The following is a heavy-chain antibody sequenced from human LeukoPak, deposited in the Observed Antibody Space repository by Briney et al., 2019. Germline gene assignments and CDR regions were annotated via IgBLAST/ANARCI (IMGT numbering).Heavy chain of an antibody. Sequence: ASVKVSCKASGYTFTGYYMHWVRQAPGQGLEWMGWINPNSGGTNYAQKFQGRVTITRDMSTSTAYMELSSLRSEDTAVYYCASRRAYDSSGEFDYWGQGTLVTVSS. J-gene: IGHJ4*02. V-gene: IGHV1-2*02. CDR2: INPNSGGT. D-gene: IGHD3-22*01. CDR1: GYTFTGYY. CDR3: ASRRAYDSSGEFDY.